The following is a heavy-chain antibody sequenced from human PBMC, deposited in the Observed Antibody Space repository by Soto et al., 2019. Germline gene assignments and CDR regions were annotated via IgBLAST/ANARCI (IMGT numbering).Heavy chain of an antibody. V-gene: IGHV1-69*01. CDR2: IIPIFGTA. J-gene: IGHJ5*02. D-gene: IGHD5-12*01. CDR3: ARGASMGVATSGS. CDR1: GGTFSSYA. Sequence: PSVKVSCKASGGTFSSYAISWVRQAPGQGLEWMGGIIPIFGTANYAQKFQGRVTITADESTSTAYMELSSLRSEDTAVYYCARGASMGVATSGSWGQGTLVTVSS.